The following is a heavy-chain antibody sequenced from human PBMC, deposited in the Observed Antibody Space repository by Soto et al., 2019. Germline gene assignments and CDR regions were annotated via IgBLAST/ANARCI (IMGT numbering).Heavy chain of an antibody. V-gene: IGHV3-30*18. CDR2: ISYDGSNK. D-gene: IGHD6-6*01. CDR3: AKSEYSSLKYYYYDGMDV. J-gene: IGHJ6*02. Sequence: QVQLVESGGGVVQPGRSLRLSCAASGFTFSSYGMHWVRQAPGKGLEWVAVISYDGSNKYYADSVKGRFTISRDNSKNTLYLQMNSLRAEDTAVYYCAKSEYSSLKYYYYDGMDVWGQGTTVTVSS. CDR1: GFTFSSYG.